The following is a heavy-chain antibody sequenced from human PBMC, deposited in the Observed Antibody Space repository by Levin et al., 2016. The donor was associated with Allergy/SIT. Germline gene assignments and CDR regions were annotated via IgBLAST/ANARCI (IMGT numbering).Heavy chain of an antibody. Sequence: GGSLRLSCAASGFTFDDYAMHWVRQAPGKGLEWVSLISGDGGSTYYADSVKGRFTISRDNSKNSLYLQMNSLRTEDTALYYCAKVLGFVVVPEPPENYYYYGMDVWGQGTTVTVSS. CDR1: GFTFDDYA. CDR3: AKVLGFVVVPEPPENYYYYGMDV. CDR2: ISGDGGST. V-gene: IGHV3-43*02. J-gene: IGHJ6*02. D-gene: IGHD2-2*01.